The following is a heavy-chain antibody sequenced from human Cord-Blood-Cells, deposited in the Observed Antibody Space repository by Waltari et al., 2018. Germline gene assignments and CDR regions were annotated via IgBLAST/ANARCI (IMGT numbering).Heavy chain of an antibody. V-gene: IGHV1-2*04. CDR2: INPNSGGT. D-gene: IGHD7-27*01. CDR3: ARDTGEGDAFDI. CDR1: GYTFTGYY. J-gene: IGHJ3*02. Sequence: QVQLVQSGAEVKKPGASVKVSCKASGYTFTGYYMYWVRQVPGQGLEWMGWINPNSGGTNYAQKLQGWVTMTRDTSISTAYMELSRLRSDDTAVYYCARDTGEGDAFDIWGQGTMVTVSS.